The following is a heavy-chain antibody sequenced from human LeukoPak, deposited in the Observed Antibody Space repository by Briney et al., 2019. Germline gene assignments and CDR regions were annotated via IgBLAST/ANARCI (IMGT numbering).Heavy chain of an antibody. Sequence: GGSLRLSCAASGFTFSGSAMHWVRQASGKGLEWVGRIRSKANSYATAYAASVKGRFTISRDDSKNTAYLQMNSLKAEDTAVYYCTRRFGYCSSTSCYGGYYYYYGMDVWGQGTTVTVSS. J-gene: IGHJ6*02. CDR2: IRSKANSYAT. CDR1: GFTFSGSA. D-gene: IGHD2-2*03. V-gene: IGHV3-73*01. CDR3: TRRFGYCSSTSCYGGYYYYYGMDV.